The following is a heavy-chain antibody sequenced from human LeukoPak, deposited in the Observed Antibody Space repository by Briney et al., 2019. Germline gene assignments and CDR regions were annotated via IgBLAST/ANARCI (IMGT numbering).Heavy chain of an antibody. J-gene: IGHJ4*02. CDR3: ATHPSGAHYFDF. CDR1: GVSFNIYG. V-gene: IGHV3-21*01. Sequence: GGSLSLPCSASGVSFNIYGMTCVRHAPGDARECGATNGNSGTYIHYGDSVKSRLTSSPDTAKSSLYLKINSLRVEDTAVYYCATHPSGAHYFDFWGQGSLVTVSS. CDR2: NGNSGTYI. D-gene: IGHD4-17*01.